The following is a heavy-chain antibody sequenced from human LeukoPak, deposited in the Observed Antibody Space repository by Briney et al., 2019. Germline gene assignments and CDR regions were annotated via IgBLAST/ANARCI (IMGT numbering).Heavy chain of an antibody. CDR1: GYSFTSYC. CDR3: PTDYGDYFDY. J-gene: IGHJ4*02. Sequence: GEPLKISWKGFGYSFTSYCIGWVRQMPGKGLWWMGIIYPCDSDTRYSPSFQGQVTISPNKPISTAYLQWSSLKASDTAMYYCPTDYGDYFDYWGQGTLVTVSS. V-gene: IGHV5-51*04. CDR2: IYPCDSDT. D-gene: IGHD4-17*01.